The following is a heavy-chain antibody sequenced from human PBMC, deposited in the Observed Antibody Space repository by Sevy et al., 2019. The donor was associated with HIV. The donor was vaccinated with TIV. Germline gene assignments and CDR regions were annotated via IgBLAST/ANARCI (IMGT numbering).Heavy chain of an antibody. J-gene: IGHJ5*02. CDR2: ISSSGNTI. CDR3: ARDPEYYYGSGSYYNGGWFDP. D-gene: IGHD3-10*01. Sequence: GGSLRLSCAASGFTFSDYYMSWIRQAPGKGLEWVSYISSSGNTIYYADSVKGRFTISRDNAKNSLYLQMNSLRAEDTAVYYCARDPEYYYGSGSYYNGGWFDPWGQGTLVTVSS. V-gene: IGHV3-11*01. CDR1: GFTFSDYY.